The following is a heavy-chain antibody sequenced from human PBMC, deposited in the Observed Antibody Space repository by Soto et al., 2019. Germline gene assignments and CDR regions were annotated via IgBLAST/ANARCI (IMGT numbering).Heavy chain of an antibody. Sequence: LGASLKISCKGSGYSFTSYWISWVRQMPGKGLEWMGRIDPSDSYTNYSPSFQGHVTISADKSISTAYLQWSSLKASDTAMYYCASLTLGGSTGDLFGMDVWGQGTTVTVSS. V-gene: IGHV5-10-1*01. J-gene: IGHJ6*02. CDR1: GYSFTSYW. D-gene: IGHD2-15*01. CDR2: IDPSDSYT. CDR3: ASLTLGGSTGDLFGMDV.